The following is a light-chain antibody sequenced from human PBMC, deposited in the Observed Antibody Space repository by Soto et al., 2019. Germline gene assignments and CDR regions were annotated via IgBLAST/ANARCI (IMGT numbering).Light chain of an antibody. CDR2: GNT. CDR1: SSNIGAGYD. J-gene: IGLJ1*01. CDR3: QSYDSSLSGSSV. Sequence: QSVLTQPPSVSGAPGQRVTISCTGSSSNIGAGYDVHWYQQLPGTAPKLLIYGNTNRPSGVPDRFSGSRSGTSASLAITGLQAEDDCDYYCQSYDSSLSGSSVFGTGTKLTVL. V-gene: IGLV1-40*01.